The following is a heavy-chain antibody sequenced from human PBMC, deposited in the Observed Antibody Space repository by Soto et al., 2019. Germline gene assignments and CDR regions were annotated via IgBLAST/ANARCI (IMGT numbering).Heavy chain of an antibody. Sequence: SVKVSCKASGYTFSSYAISWVRQAPGQGLEWMGGTIPIFGTANYAQKFQGRVTITADESTSTAYMELSSLRSEDTAVYYCARRSGGGYRYYSYGMDVCGQGTTVTVSS. V-gene: IGHV1-69*13. CDR3: ARRSGGGYRYYSYGMDV. CDR2: TIPIFGTA. J-gene: IGHJ6*02. D-gene: IGHD2-15*01. CDR1: GYTFSSYA.